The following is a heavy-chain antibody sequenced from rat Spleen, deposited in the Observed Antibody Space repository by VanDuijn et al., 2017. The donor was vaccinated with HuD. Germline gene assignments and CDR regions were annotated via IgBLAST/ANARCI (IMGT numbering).Heavy chain of an antibody. Sequence: EVQLVESGGGLVQPGRSLKLSCITSGFTFSNYGMAWVRQAPTKGLEWVASIRTGGGNTYYRDSVKGRFTVSRDNAKSTLYLQMDSLRPEDMATYYCVRQGYLRDWYFDFWGPGTMVTVSS. CDR3: VRQGYLRDWYFDF. CDR2: IRTGGGNT. CDR1: GFTFSNYG. J-gene: IGHJ1*01. V-gene: IGHV5S13*01. D-gene: IGHD2-5*01.